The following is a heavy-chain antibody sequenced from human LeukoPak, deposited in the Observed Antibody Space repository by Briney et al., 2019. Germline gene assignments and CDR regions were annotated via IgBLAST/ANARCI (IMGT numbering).Heavy chain of an antibody. D-gene: IGHD1-26*01. CDR2: VYYSGST. J-gene: IGHJ4*02. V-gene: IGHV4-39*01. CDR1: GDSTSSHY. CDR3: ARQRLWADY. Sequence: KTSETLSLTCTVSGDSTSSHYWGWFRQPPGTGLEWIGVVYYSGSTYYTPSLKSRVTISVDTSKNQFSLRLNSVTAADTAVYYCARQRLWADYWGQGTLVTVSS.